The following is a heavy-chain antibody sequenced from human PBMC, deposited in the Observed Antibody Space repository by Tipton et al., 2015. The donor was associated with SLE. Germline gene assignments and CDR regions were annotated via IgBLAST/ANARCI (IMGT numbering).Heavy chain of an antibody. V-gene: IGHV3-30*04. CDR3: ARVAAAAGLTSD. D-gene: IGHD6-13*01. CDR1: GFTFSTYV. Sequence: SLRLSCAASGFTFSTYVMHWVRQAPGKGLEWVAFISYDGSNKYYADSVKGRFTVSRDNAKNSLYLQMNSLRVEDTAVYYCARVAAAAGLTSDWGQGTLVTVSS. J-gene: IGHJ4*02. CDR2: ISYDGSNK.